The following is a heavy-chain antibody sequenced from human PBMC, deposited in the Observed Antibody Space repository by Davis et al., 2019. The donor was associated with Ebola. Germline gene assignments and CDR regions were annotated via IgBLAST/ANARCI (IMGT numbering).Heavy chain of an antibody. Sequence: GESLKISCAASGFTSSSYVMSWVRQAPGKGLEWVSAISGSGGSTYYADSVKGRFTISRDNSKNTLYLQMNSLRAEDTAVYYCARHDYGDSHFDYWGQGTLVTVSS. CDR1: GFTSSSYV. CDR3: ARHDYGDSHFDY. D-gene: IGHD4-17*01. CDR2: ISGSGGST. J-gene: IGHJ4*02. V-gene: IGHV3-23*01.